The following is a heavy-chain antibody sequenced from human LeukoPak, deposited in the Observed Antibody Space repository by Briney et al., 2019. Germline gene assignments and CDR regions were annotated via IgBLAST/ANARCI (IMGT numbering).Heavy chain of an antibody. CDR2: IYPGYSDT. D-gene: IGHD5-18*01. J-gene: IGHJ4*02. Sequence: GESLKISCKGSGYSFSSYWIGWVGQMPGKGLEWMGIIYPGYSDTRYSPSFQGQVTISADKSISTAYLQWSSLKASDTAMYYCARGGEYSYASSDYWGQGTLVTVSS. CDR3: ARGGEYSYASSDY. CDR1: GYSFSSYW. V-gene: IGHV5-51*01.